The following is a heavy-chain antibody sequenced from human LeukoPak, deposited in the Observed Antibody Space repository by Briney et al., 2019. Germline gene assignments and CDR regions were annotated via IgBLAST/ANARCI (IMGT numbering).Heavy chain of an antibody. CDR2: MNPNSGNT. J-gene: IGHJ4*02. Sequence: GSVTVSFMCSGYTFTSYDINWVRPATGQGLEWMGWMNPNSGNTGYAQKFQGRVTMTRNTSISTAYMELSSLRSEDTAVYYCARRKPARENDYWGQGTLVTVSS. V-gene: IGHV1-8*01. CDR3: ARRKPARENDY. D-gene: IGHD1-14*01. CDR1: GYTFTSYD.